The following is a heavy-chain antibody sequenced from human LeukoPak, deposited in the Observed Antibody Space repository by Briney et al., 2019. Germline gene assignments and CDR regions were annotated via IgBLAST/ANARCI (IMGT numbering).Heavy chain of an antibody. CDR1: GGSINRHY. J-gene: IGHJ3*02. D-gene: IGHD2-2*01. CDR3: ATNAGPAALDAIDI. V-gene: IGHV4-59*08. Sequence: SETLSLTCTVSGGSINRHYWSWIRQTPGKGLEWIGYISYRGSTNYNPSLKSRATISVDTSNNQFSLRLSSLTAADTAVYYCATNAGPAALDAIDIWGQGTIVTVSS. CDR2: ISYRGST.